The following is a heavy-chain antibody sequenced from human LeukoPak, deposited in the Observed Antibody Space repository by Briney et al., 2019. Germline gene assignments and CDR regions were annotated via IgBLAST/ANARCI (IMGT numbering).Heavy chain of an antibody. J-gene: IGHJ4*02. CDR3: ARGGWSLDY. CDR2: ISYTGTT. V-gene: IGHV4-59*01. Sequence: SETLSLTCTVSGGSISSYYWSWIRQPPGKGLEWIGYISYTGTTNYDPSLKSRVTISVDTSKNQFSLRLNSVAAADTAVYYCARGGWSLDYWGQGTLVTVSS. CDR1: GGSISSYY. D-gene: IGHD3-3*01.